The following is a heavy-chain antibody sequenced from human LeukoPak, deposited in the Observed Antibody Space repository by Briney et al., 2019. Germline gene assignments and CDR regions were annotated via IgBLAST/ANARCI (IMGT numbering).Heavy chain of an antibody. CDR2: IYYSGST. CDR3: ARLSRYSSGWDFDY. CDR1: GGSISSYY. V-gene: IGHV4-59*08. Sequence: PSETLSLTCTVSGGSISSYYWSWIRQPPGKGLEWIGYIYYSGSTNYNPSLKSRVTISLDTSKNQFSLKLSSVTAADTAVYYCARLSRYSSGWDFDYWGQGTLVTVSS. D-gene: IGHD6-19*01. J-gene: IGHJ4*02.